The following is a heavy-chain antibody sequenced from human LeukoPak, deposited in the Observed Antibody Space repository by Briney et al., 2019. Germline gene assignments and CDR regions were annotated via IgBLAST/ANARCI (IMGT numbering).Heavy chain of an antibody. D-gene: IGHD2-8*01. V-gene: IGHV3-33*01. CDR2: ILSDGSKE. CDR1: GFTFSSYG. CDR3: ARAGYCTNGVCSMDV. Sequence: GGSLRLSCAASGFTFSSYGMHWVRQAPGKGLEWVAVILSDGSKEFYTDSVKGRFTISRDNSKNTLYLQMNSLRAEDTAVYYCARAGYCTNGVCSMDVWGKGTTVTVSS. J-gene: IGHJ6*03.